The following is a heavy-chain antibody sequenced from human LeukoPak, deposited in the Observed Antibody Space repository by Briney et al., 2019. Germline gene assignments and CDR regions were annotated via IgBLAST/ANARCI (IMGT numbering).Heavy chain of an antibody. V-gene: IGHV3-23*01. CDR2: ISGSGGST. D-gene: IGHD6-13*01. Sequence: GGSLRLSCAASGFTFSSYAMSWVRQAPGKGLEWVSAISGSGGSTYYADSVKGRFIISRDNFKNTLYLRMNSLRAEDTAVYYCALRLAGFDYWGQGTLVTVSS. J-gene: IGHJ4*02. CDR3: ALRLAGFDY. CDR1: GFTFSSYA.